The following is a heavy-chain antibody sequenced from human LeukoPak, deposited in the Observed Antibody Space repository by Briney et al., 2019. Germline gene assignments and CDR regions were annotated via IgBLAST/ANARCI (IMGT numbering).Heavy chain of an antibody. V-gene: IGHV1-24*01. CDR1: GYTLTELS. J-gene: IGHJ5*02. D-gene: IGHD2-15*01. Sequence: GASVKVSCKVSGYTLTELSMHWVRQAPGKGLEWMGGFDPEDGETIYAQKFQGRVTMTEDTSTDTAYMELSGLRSEDTAVYYCAAYSVDIVVVNNWFDPWGQGTLVTVSS. CDR3: AAYSVDIVVVNNWFDP. CDR2: FDPEDGET.